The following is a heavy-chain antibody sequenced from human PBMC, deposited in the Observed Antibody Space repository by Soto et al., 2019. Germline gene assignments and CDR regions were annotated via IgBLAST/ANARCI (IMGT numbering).Heavy chain of an antibody. V-gene: IGHV3-15*07. D-gene: IGHD3-22*01. CDR1: GFSFSNAG. CDR2: VKSKTGGGTA. CDR3: TTDSYMTNILVRFDH. J-gene: IGHJ5*02. Sequence: GGSLRVCWAASGFSFSNAGINGVRQAPGKGLEGVGRVKSKTGGGTAEFGGPVKGGFAILRDDSKNMVYRGMNGLKTEKAPLYYCTTDSYMTNILVRFDHWGHATLLTVSS.